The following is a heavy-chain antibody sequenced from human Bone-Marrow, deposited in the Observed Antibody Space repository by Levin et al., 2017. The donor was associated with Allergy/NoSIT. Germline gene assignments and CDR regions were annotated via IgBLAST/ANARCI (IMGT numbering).Heavy chain of an antibody. CDR2: IYYSEST. V-gene: IGHV4-59*02. J-gene: IGHJ3*02. CDR1: GGSVRSYY. Sequence: SETLSPTCTVSGGSVRSYYWSWIRQPPGKGLEWIGYIYYSESTDYNPSLKSRVTISVDTSKNQFSLKLSSVTVADTALYYCARGRNNAFDIWGQGTIVTVSS. D-gene: IGHD1-14*01. CDR3: ARGRNNAFDI.